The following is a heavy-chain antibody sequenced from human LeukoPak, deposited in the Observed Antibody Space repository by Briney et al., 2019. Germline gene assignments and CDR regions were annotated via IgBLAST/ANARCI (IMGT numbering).Heavy chain of an antibody. CDR1: GYTFTSYY. J-gene: IGHJ6*02. CDR3: ARSDSGDFDWLLPSYFYYGMDV. V-gene: IGHV1-46*01. CDR2: INPSGGST. D-gene: IGHD3-9*01. Sequence: GASVKASCKASGYTFTSYYMHWVRQAPGQRLEWMGIINPSGGSTSYAQKFPGRVTMTRDTSTSTVYMELSSLRSEDTAVYYCARSDSGDFDWLLPSYFYYGMDVWGQGTTVTVSS.